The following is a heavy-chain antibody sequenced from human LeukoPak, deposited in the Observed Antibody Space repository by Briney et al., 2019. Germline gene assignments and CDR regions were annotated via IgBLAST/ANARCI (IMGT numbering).Heavy chain of an antibody. D-gene: IGHD4-17*01. CDR3: ARGDYGDYVYDY. J-gene: IGHJ4*02. CDR1: GYTFTKYG. CDR2: ISPYNGNT. Sequence: ASVKVSCKASGYTFTKYGINWVRQAPGQGLEWMGWISPYNGNTKYAQKLQGRVTMTTDTSTSTAYMELRSLRSDDTAVYYCARGDYGDYVYDYWGQGTLVTVSS. V-gene: IGHV1-18*01.